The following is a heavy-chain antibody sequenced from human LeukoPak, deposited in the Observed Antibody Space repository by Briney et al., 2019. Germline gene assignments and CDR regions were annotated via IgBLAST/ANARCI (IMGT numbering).Heavy chain of an antibody. V-gene: IGHV4-34*01. J-gene: IGHJ5*02. CDR1: GGTFSGYY. Sequence: SETLSLTCAVYGGTFSGYYWSWIRQPPGKGLEWIGEINHSGSTNYNPSLKSRVTISVDTSKNQFSLKLSSVTAADTAVYYCARRRGSYYYGSGSYYRSNWFDPWGQGTLVTVSS. D-gene: IGHD3-10*01. CDR3: ARRRGSYYYGSGSYYRSNWFDP. CDR2: INHSGST.